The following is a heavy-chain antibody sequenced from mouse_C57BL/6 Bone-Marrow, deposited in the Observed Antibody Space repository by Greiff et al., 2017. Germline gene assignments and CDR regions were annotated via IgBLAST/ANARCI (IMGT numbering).Heavy chain of an antibody. D-gene: IGHD2-3*01. V-gene: IGHV8-8*01. CDR2: IWWDDDN. CDR1: GFSLSTFGLG. CDR3: ARIRADGYYVVWYFDV. Sequence: QVTLKVSGPGILQPSQTLSLTCSFSGFSLSTFGLGVGWLSQPSGKGLVWLAHIWWDDDNYYNPALKSRLTIAKDTSKNQVFLKVANVDTADTATYYCARIRADGYYVVWYFDVWGTGTTVTVSS. J-gene: IGHJ1*03.